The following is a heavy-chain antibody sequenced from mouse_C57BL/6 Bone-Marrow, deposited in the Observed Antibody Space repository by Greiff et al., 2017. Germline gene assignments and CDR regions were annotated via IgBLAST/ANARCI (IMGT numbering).Heavy chain of an antibody. V-gene: IGHV1-20*01. Sequence: VQLKESGPELVKPGDSVKISCKASGYSFTGYFMNWVMQSHGKSLEWIGRINPYNGDTFYNQKFKGKATLTVDKSSSTAHMELRSLTSEDSAVYYCARDGYYAMDYWGQGTSVTVSS. D-gene: IGHD2-3*01. CDR2: INPYNGDT. CDR3: ARDGYYAMDY. CDR1: GYSFTGYF. J-gene: IGHJ4*01.